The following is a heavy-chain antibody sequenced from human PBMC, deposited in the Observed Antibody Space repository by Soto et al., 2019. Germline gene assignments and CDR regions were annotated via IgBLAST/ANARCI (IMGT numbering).Heavy chain of an antibody. CDR3: ARDGSSRLNWFDP. D-gene: IGHD2-15*01. J-gene: IGHJ5*02. Sequence: EMAPASVKVSCKASGYTFTSYDMHWVQQAPGQRLEWMGWINAGNGNTKYSQKFQGRVTITRDTSTSTAYMELRSLRSDDTAVYYCARDGSSRLNWFDPWGQGTLVTVSS. V-gene: IGHV1-3*01. CDR1: GYTFTSYD. CDR2: INAGNGNT.